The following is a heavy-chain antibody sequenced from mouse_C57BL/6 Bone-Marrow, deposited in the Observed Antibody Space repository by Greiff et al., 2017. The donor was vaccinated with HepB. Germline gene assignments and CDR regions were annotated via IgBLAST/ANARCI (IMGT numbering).Heavy chain of an antibody. D-gene: IGHD1-1*01. Sequence: QVHVKQSGPELVKPGASVKLSCKASGYTFTSYDINWVKQRPGQGLEWIGWIYPRDGSTKYNEKFKGKATLTVDTSSSTAYMELHSLTSEDSAVYFCARYYGSSLAWFAYWGQGTLVTVSA. V-gene: IGHV1-85*01. CDR1: GYTFTSYD. J-gene: IGHJ3*01. CDR2: IYPRDGST. CDR3: ARYYGSSLAWFAY.